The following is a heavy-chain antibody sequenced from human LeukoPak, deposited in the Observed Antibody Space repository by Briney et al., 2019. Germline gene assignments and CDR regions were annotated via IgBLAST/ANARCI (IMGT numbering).Heavy chain of an antibody. Sequence: ASVNVSCKASGYTFTGYYMHWVRQAPGQGLEWMGWINPNSGGTNYAQKFQGRVTMTRDTSISTAYMELSRLRSDDTAVYYCARGAKNWNYHWFDPWGQGTLVTVSS. CDR2: INPNSGGT. D-gene: IGHD1-7*01. CDR1: GYTFTGYY. J-gene: IGHJ5*02. V-gene: IGHV1-2*02. CDR3: ARGAKNWNYHWFDP.